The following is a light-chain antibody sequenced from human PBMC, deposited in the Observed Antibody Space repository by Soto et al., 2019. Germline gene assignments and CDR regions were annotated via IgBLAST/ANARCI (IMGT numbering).Light chain of an antibody. CDR2: EVS. CDR3: TSYTSSNTYV. CDR1: SSDIGGYNY. V-gene: IGLV2-14*01. Sequence: QSVLAQPASVSGSPGQSITISCTGTSSDIGGYNYVSWYQQHPGKPPKVMIYEVSNRPSGVSNRFSGSKSGNTASLTISGLQTEDEADYYCTSYTSSNTYVFGTGTKLTVL. J-gene: IGLJ1*01.